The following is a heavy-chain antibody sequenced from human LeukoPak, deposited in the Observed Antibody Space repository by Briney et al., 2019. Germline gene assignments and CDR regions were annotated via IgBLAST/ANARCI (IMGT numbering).Heavy chain of an antibody. D-gene: IGHD3-16*01. CDR3: GRESFGVHNPGFDY. J-gene: IGHJ4*02. CDR1: GGTFSSYA. V-gene: IGHV1-69*05. Sequence: SVKVSCKASGGTFSSYAISWVRQAPGQGLEWMGGIIPIFGTANYAQKFQGRVTITTDESTSTAYMELSSLRSEDTAVYYCGRESFGVHNPGFDYWGQGTLVTVSS. CDR2: IIPIFGTA.